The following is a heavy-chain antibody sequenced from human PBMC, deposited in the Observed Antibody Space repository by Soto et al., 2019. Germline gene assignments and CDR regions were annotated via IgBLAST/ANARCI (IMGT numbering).Heavy chain of an antibody. CDR1: GFTFRNAW. Sequence: ESVGGLVKPGGSLRLSYAASGFTFRNAWMSWVRQAPGKGLEWVGRIKSETNGGTTDYTAPVKGRFTISRDDSRNTLYLQMNSLKTEDTAVYYCTTGGLGTWGQGTMVSVSS. J-gene: IGHJ3*01. CDR2: IKSETNGGTT. D-gene: IGHD1-1*01. V-gene: IGHV3-15*01. CDR3: TTGGLGT.